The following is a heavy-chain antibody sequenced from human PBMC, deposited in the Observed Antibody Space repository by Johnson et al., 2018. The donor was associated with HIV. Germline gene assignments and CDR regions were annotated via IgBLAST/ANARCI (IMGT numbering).Heavy chain of an antibody. CDR1: GFTFSTYA. CDR3: ARDDPGARPGLSVIGAFDI. V-gene: IGHV3-30*04. Sequence: QVQLVESGGGVVQPGRSLRLSCAASGFTFSTYAMHWVRQAPGKGLEWVAVISYDGSKMYYAHSVKGRFTISRDNSKNTLYLQMNSLRAEDTAVYYCARDDPGARPGLSVIGAFDIWGQGTMVTVSS. D-gene: IGHD6-6*01. J-gene: IGHJ3*02. CDR2: ISYDGSKM.